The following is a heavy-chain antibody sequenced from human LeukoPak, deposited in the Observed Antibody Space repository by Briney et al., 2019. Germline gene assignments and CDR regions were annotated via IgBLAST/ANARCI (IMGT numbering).Heavy chain of an antibody. CDR2: IFYSGST. V-gene: IGHV4-39*07. Sequence: PSETLSLTCTVSSGSISTSNYYWGWVRQPPGKALEWIGNIFYSGSTYYSPSLKSRVTISLDTSKNQFSLKLSSVTAADTAVYHCARAETYSSGWYDPFFDYWGQGTLVTVST. J-gene: IGHJ4*02. CDR3: ARAETYSSGWYDPFFDY. CDR1: SGSISTSNYY. D-gene: IGHD6-19*01.